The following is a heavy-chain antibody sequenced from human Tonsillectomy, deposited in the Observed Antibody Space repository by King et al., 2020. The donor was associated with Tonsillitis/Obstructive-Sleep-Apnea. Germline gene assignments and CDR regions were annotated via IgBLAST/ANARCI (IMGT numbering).Heavy chain of an antibody. J-gene: IGHJ4*02. V-gene: IGHV2-5*02. D-gene: IGHD3-22*01. Sequence: TLKESGPTLVKPTQTLTLTCTFSGFSLSTSGVGVGWIRQPPGQALEWLALIYWDDDKRYSPSLKSRLTITKDTSKNQVVLTMTNMDPVDTATYYCARSYYYDISFDYWGQGTLVTVSS. CDR3: ARSYYYDISFDY. CDR1: GFSLSTSGVG. CDR2: IYWDDDK.